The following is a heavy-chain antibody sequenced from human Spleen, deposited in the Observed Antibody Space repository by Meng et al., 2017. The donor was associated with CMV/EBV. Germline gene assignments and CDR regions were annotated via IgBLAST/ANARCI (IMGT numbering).Heavy chain of an antibody. CDR1: GFTFSGNY. V-gene: IGHV3-66*01. Sequence: GGSLRLSCVASGFTFSGNYLYWVRQAPGKGLEWVSVIHSGGNTDYADSVKGRFIISRDNAKNSLYLQLNSLGAEDTAVYHCARSLGYCGSTSCRIPDYGMDVWGQGTTVTVSS. J-gene: IGHJ6*02. CDR2: IHSGGNT. CDR3: ARSLGYCGSTSCRIPDYGMDV. D-gene: IGHD2-2*01.